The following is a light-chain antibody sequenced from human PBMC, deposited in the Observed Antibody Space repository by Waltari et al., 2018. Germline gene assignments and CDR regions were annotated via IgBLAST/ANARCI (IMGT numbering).Light chain of an antibody. Sequence: EVVLTQSPGTLSLSPGERATLSCRASQSVGRYLAWYQKKPGRAPRLLIYGASSRATGLPDRFSGVGSGTDFSLTISRLEAEDFAVYYCQKYDRLPATFGQGTKVEIK. CDR1: QSVGRY. CDR3: QKYDRLPAT. CDR2: GAS. V-gene: IGKV3-20*01. J-gene: IGKJ1*01.